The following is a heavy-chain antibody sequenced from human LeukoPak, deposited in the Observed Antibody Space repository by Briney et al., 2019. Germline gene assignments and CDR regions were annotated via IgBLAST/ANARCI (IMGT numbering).Heavy chain of an antibody. Sequence: GESLRLSCAASGFTFSSYWMHWVRQAPGKGLVWVSRMNSDGSRTSYADSVKGRFTISRDNARNTLYLQMNSLRAEDTAVYYWGTGAFYGLESWGQGALVNVSS. CDR2: MNSDGSRT. V-gene: IGHV3-74*01. J-gene: IGHJ4*02. D-gene: IGHD3-10*01. CDR1: GFTFSSYW. CDR3: GTGAFYGLES.